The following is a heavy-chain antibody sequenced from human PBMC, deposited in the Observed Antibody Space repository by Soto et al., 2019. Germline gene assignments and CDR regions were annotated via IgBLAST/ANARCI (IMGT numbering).Heavy chain of an antibody. Sequence: GGSLRLSCAASGFTFSSYGMHWVRQAPGKGLEWVAVISYDGSKKYYADSVKGRFTISRDNSKNTLYLQMNSLRAEHTAVYYCAKVPRDGYNSYYYGMDVWGQGTTVTVSS. V-gene: IGHV3-30*18. J-gene: IGHJ6*02. D-gene: IGHD5-12*01. CDR1: GFTFSSYG. CDR3: AKVPRDGYNSYYYGMDV. CDR2: ISYDGSKK.